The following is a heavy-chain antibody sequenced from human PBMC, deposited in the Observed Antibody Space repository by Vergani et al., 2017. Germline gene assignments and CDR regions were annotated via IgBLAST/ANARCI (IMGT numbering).Heavy chain of an antibody. Sequence: VQLVESGGGLVKPGGSLRLSCAASGFTFSDFSMSWVRQAPGKGLEWVAFIGSSGPYINYAVSVKGRFIISRDNTNNSLFLPLRSLRAEDAAVYYCARDCTSGGCPDNYGMDVWGQGATGTVSS. V-gene: IGHV3-21*06. CDR3: ARDCTSGGCPDNYGMDV. CDR1: GFTFSDFS. CDR2: IGSSGPYI. J-gene: IGHJ6*02. D-gene: IGHD2-8*01.